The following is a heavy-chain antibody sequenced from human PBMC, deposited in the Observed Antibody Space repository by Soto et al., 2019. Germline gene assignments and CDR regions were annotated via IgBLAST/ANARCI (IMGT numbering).Heavy chain of an antibody. CDR2: IYYSGTT. J-gene: IGHJ4*02. V-gene: IGHV4-59*01. Sequence: SETLSLTCTVSGGSISTYYWNWIRQPPGKGLEWIGYIYYSGTTNYNPSLRSRLTISVDTSKNQFSLNLDSVTAADTAVYYCASAYYGDYVIDYWGQGTLVTVSS. CDR3: ASAYYGDYVIDY. CDR1: GGSISTYY. D-gene: IGHD4-17*01.